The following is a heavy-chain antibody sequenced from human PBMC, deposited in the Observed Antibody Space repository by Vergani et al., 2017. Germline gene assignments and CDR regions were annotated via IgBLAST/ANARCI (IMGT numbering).Heavy chain of an antibody. CDR1: GFTFSSYA. Sequence: EVQLVESGGGLVQPGGSLKLSCVASGFTFSSYAMSWVRQAPGKGLEWVSYISSSSNTIYYADSVKGRFTISRDNTKSALYLQMNSLRAEDTAVYYCARDSYYSSSLDHNWFDPWGQGTLVTVSS. V-gene: IGHV3-48*04. CDR2: ISSSSNTI. D-gene: IGHD6-6*01. J-gene: IGHJ5*02. CDR3: ARDSYYSSSLDHNWFDP.